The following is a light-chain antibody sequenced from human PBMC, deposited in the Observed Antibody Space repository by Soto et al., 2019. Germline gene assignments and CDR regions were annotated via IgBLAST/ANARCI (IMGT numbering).Light chain of an antibody. CDR1: QGISNY. CDR2: AAS. CDR3: QKYNSASIT. V-gene: IGKV1-27*01. Sequence: DIQMTHSPSSLSASVGDRVTITCRASQGISNYLAWYQQKPGKVPKLLIYAASTLQSGVPSRFSGSGSGTDFTLTISSLQPEDVATYYCQKYNSASITFGQGTRLEIK. J-gene: IGKJ5*01.